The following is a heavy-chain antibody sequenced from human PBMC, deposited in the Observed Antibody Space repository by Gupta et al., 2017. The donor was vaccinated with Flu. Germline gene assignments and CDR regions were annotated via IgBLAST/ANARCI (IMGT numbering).Heavy chain of an antibody. J-gene: IGHJ6*02. CDR1: GFNVSYHY. CDR3: ARGLTTVRGIPDSYYGTDV. V-gene: IGHV3-66*02. D-gene: IGHD3-10*01. CDR2: MNAGGTT. Sequence: EVQLVESGGGLVQPGGSLRLSCAASGFNVSYHYMNWVRQAPGRGLEWVSFMNAGGTTYNADSVKGRFTISRDNLKNTLFLQMNSLRFEDSAVYYCARGLTTVRGIPDSYYGTDVWGQGTTVTVSS.